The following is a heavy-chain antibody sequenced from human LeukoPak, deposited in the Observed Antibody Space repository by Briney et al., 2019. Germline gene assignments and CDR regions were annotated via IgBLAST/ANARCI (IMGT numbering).Heavy chain of an antibody. V-gene: IGHV3-33*06. CDR3: AKGFSCSSTSCYTGSPPDY. Sequence: GGSLRLSCAASGFTFSSYGMHWVRQAPGKGLEWVAVIWYDGSNKYYADSVKGRFTISRDNSKNTLYLKMNSLRAADTAVYYCAKGFSCSSTSCYTGSPPDYWGQGTLVTVSS. J-gene: IGHJ4*02. CDR1: GFTFSSYG. CDR2: IWYDGSNK. D-gene: IGHD2-2*02.